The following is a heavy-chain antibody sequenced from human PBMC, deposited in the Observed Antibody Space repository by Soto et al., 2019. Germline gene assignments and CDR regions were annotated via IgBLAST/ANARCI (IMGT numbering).Heavy chain of an antibody. V-gene: IGHV1-46*03. Sequence: ASVKVSCKAIGYSFTSHYIHWVRQAPGQGLEWMGTIYPGGVNIGYAQKFQGRVTMTKDTSTTTVYMELNSLTSEDTAVYYCAIDQSLHDRVWWLDPWGQ. J-gene: IGHJ5*02. CDR1: GYSFTSHY. CDR3: AIDQSLHDRVWWLDP. CDR2: IYPGGVNI. D-gene: IGHD3-16*01.